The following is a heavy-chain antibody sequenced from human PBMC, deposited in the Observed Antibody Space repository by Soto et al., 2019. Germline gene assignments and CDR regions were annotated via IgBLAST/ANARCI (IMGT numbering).Heavy chain of an antibody. CDR2: ISSSGSTI. D-gene: IGHD3-3*01. J-gene: IGHJ6*02. V-gene: IGHV3-11*01. Sequence: PGESLKISCAASGFTFSDYYMSWIRQAPGKGLEWVSYISSSGSTIYYADSVKGRFTISRDNARNSLYLQMNSLRAEDTAVYYCARAAPGXYDFWSGYPWYYYGMDVWGQGTTVTVSS. CDR1: GFTFSDYY. CDR3: ARAAPGXYDFWSGYPWYYYGMDV.